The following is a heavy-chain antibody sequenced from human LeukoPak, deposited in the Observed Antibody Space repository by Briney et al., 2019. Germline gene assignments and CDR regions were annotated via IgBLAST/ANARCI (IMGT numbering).Heavy chain of an antibody. CDR2: IRSKANSYAT. D-gene: IGHD3-22*01. J-gene: IGHJ5*02. CDR3: TRSSYYDSRGYNWFDP. V-gene: IGHV3-73*01. CDR1: GFTVSSNC. Sequence: PGGSLRLSCAASGFTVSSNCMSWVRQASGKGLEWVGRIRSKANSYATAYAASVKGRFTISRDDSKNTAYLQMNSLKTEDTAVYFCTRSSYYDSRGYNWFDPWGQGTLVTVSS.